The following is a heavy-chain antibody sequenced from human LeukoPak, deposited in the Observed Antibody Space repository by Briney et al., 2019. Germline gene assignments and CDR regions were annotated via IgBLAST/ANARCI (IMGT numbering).Heavy chain of an antibody. CDR3: ARGGNYYWFDP. CDR1: GDSVSSNSAA. CDR2: TYYRSKWYT. J-gene: IGHJ5*02. Sequence: SQTLSLTCAISGDSVSSNSAAWIWIRQSPSRGLKWLGRTYYRSKWYTDYAVSVKSRMTINPDTSKNQFSLQLNSVTPEDTAVYYCARGGNYYWFDPWGQGTLVTVSS. D-gene: IGHD1-26*01. V-gene: IGHV6-1*01.